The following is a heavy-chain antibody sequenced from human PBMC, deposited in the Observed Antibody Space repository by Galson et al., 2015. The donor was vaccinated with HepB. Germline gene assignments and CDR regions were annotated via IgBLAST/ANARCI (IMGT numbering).Heavy chain of an antibody. CDR3: ARDSEGGFDWFQANYYYYGMDV. D-gene: IGHD3-9*01. CDR2: ISTYNGNT. Sequence: QSGAEVKKPGESLKISCKASGYTFTSYGISWVRQAPGQGLEWMGWISTYNGNTNYAQKLQGRVTMTTDTSTSTAYMELRSLRSDDTAVYYCARDSEGGFDWFQANYYYYGMDVWGQGTTVTVSS. J-gene: IGHJ6*02. CDR1: GYTFTSYG. V-gene: IGHV1-18*01.